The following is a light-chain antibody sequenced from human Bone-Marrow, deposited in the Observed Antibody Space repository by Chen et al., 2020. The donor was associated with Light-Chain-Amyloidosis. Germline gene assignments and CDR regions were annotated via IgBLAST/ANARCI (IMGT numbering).Light chain of an antibody. CDR2: GAS. V-gene: IGKV3-15*01. CDR1: QTVSSN. CDR3: QQYNEWPLT. Sequence: EIVLTQSPATLSVSTGERVTLSCRAIQTVSSNSAWYQQMPGQAPRLLIYGASTRPTGVPDRFSGSTSGTDFTLTISSLQSEDSAVYFCQQYNEWPLTFGGGTRVEIK. J-gene: IGKJ4*01.